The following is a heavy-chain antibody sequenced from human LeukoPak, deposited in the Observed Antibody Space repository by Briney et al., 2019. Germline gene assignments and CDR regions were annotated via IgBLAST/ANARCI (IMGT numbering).Heavy chain of an antibody. V-gene: IGHV4-30-4*08. J-gene: IGHJ4*02. D-gene: IGHD6-13*01. CDR2: IYYSGST. CDR3: ARRPEQQLVLDY. CDR1: GGSISSGDYY. Sequence: PSETLSLTCTVSGGSISSGDYYWSWIRQPPGKGLEWIGYIYYSGSTYYNPSLKSRVTISVDTSKNQFSLKLSSVTAADTAVYYCARRPEQQLVLDYWGQGTLVTVSS.